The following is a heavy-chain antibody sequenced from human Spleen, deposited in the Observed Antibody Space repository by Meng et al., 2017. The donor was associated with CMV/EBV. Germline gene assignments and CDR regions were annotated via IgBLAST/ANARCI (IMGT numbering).Heavy chain of an antibody. CDR2: INHSGST. V-gene: IGHV4-34*01. Sequence: SETLSLTCAVYGGSFSGYYRSWIRQPPGKGLEWIGEINHSGSTNYNPSLKSRVTISVDTSKNQFSLKLRSVTAADTAVYYCARGYHGPGIAVAGANLDWWGQGTLVTVSS. D-gene: IGHD6-19*01. CDR3: ARGYHGPGIAVAGANLDW. CDR1: GGSFSGYY. J-gene: IGHJ4*02.